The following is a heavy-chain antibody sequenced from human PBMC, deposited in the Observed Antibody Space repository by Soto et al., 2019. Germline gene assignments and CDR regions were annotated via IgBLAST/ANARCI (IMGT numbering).Heavy chain of an antibody. Sequence: TLSLTCAVSGGSISSGGYSWSWIRQPPGKGLEWIGYIYHSGSTYYNPSLKSRVTISVDRSKNQFSLKLSSVTAADTAVYYCARGEAQGGTYGMDGWGQGTTVTVAS. CDR2: IYHSGST. V-gene: IGHV4-30-2*01. J-gene: IGHJ6*01. CDR3: ARGEAQGGTYGMDG. CDR1: GGSISSGGYS. D-gene: IGHD1-26*01.